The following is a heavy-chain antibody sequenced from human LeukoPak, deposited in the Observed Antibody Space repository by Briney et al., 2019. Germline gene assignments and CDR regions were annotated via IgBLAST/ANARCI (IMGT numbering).Heavy chain of an antibody. Sequence: GGSLRLSCAGSGFTFSSQWMHWVRQAPGKGLEWVAFIRNDGSNSYYADSVKGRFTISRDNSKNTLYLQMNSLRPEDTAVYYCAKDRSYYDSGGFRNFDYWGQGTLVTVSS. V-gene: IGHV3-30*02. CDR3: AKDRSYYDSGGFRNFDY. CDR2: IRNDGSNS. CDR1: GFTFSSQW. D-gene: IGHD3-22*01. J-gene: IGHJ4*02.